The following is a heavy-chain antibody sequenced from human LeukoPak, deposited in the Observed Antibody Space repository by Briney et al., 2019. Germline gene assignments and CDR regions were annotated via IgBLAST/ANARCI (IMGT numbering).Heavy chain of an antibody. V-gene: IGHV3-23*01. Sequence: GGSLRLSCAASGFTFSTYAMSWVRQAPGKGLERVSAISGGGGSTHYADSVKGRFTISRDNSKNTLFLQMSSLRADDTAIYYCAKHYDISGYYPYWGQGTLVTVSS. J-gene: IGHJ4*02. CDR3: AKHYDISGYYPY. CDR1: GFTFSTYA. D-gene: IGHD3-22*01. CDR2: ISGGGGST.